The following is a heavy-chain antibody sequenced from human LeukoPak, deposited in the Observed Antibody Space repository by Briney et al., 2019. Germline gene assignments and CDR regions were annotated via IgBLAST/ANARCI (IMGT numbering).Heavy chain of an antibody. D-gene: IGHD6-13*01. V-gene: IGHV4-59*01. J-gene: IGHJ4*02. CDR3: ARDKGFAGPLFDFDY. CDR1: GGSISSYY. Sequence: SETLSLTCTVSGGSISSYYWSWIRQPPGKGLEWIGYIYYSGSTNYNPSLKSRVTVSIDTSKNQFSLKLSSVTAADTAVYYCARDKGFAGPLFDFDYWGQGTLVTVSS. CDR2: IYYSGST.